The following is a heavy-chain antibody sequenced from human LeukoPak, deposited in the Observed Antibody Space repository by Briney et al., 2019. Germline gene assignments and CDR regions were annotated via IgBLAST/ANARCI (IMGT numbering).Heavy chain of an antibody. D-gene: IGHD3-3*01. CDR3: ARGVEYYDFWSGRQDY. CDR1: GFTFSSYA. V-gene: IGHV3-30-3*01. J-gene: IGHJ4*02. Sequence: GGSLRLSCAASGFTFSSYAMHWVRQAPGKGLEWVAVISYDGSNKYYADPVKGRFTISRDNSKNTLYLQMNSLRAEDTAVYYCARGVEYYDFWSGRQDYWGQGTLVTVSS. CDR2: ISYDGSNK.